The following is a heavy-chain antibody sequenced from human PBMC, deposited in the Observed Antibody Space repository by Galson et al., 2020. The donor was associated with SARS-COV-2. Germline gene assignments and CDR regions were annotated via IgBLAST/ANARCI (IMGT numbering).Heavy chain of an antibody. J-gene: IGHJ4*02. Sequence: SVKVSCKASGGTFSSYAISWVRQAPGQGLEWMGGIIPIFGTANYAQKFQGRVTITADESTSTAYMELSSLRSEDTAVYYCARSARNIVVVVAAIAFDYWGQGTLVTVSS. V-gene: IGHV1-69*13. CDR2: IIPIFGTA. D-gene: IGHD2-15*01. CDR1: GGTFSSYA. CDR3: ARSARNIVVVVAAIAFDY.